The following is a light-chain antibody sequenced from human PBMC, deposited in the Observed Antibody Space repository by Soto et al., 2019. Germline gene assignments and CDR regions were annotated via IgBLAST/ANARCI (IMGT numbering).Light chain of an antibody. CDR2: GNN. V-gene: IGLV1-40*01. CDR3: QSYDGSLSGPV. J-gene: IGLJ2*01. Sequence: QSVVTQPPPVSGAPGQRVTISCTGSSSNIGAGYDVHWYQQLPGTAPKLLIYGNNNRPSGVPDRFSGSKSGTSASLAITGLWAENEAEYYSQSYDGSLSGPVFGGGTKLTVL. CDR1: SSNIGAGYD.